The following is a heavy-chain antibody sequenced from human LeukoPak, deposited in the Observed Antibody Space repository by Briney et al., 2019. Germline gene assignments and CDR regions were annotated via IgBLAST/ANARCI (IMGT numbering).Heavy chain of an antibody. CDR3: ARDDARADNAFGL. D-gene: IGHD2-15*01. CDR1: GFSFSSYG. CDR2: ILADGSDK. Sequence: GGSLRLSCAASGFSFSSYGMQWVRQVPRKGLEWMAVILADGSDKKYADSVRGRFTISRDNSKNTLFLQMNSLRVEDTAVYYCARDDARADNAFGLWGQETTVTVSS. V-gene: IGHV3-33*01. J-gene: IGHJ3*01.